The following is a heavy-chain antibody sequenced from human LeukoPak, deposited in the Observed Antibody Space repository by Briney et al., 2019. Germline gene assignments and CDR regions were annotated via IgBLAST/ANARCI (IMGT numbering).Heavy chain of an antibody. Sequence: SVKVSCKASRRTFSSYAISWVRQAPGQGLEWMGRIIPVFGTANYAQKFQGRVTITTDESTRTAYMELSSLRSEDTAVYYCARESDVDTAMVWGYYFDYWGQGTLVTVSS. V-gene: IGHV1-69*05. J-gene: IGHJ4*02. CDR2: IIPVFGTA. CDR1: RRTFSSYA. D-gene: IGHD5-18*01. CDR3: ARESDVDTAMVWGYYFDY.